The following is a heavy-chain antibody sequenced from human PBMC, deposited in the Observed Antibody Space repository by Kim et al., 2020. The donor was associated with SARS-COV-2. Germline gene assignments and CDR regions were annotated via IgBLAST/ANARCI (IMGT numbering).Heavy chain of an antibody. D-gene: IGHD5-18*01. CDR2: IYSGGST. V-gene: IGHV3-53*01. J-gene: IGHJ3*02. Sequence: GGSLRLSCAASGFTVSSNYMSWVRQAPGKGLEWVSVIYSGGSTYYADSVKGRFTISRDNSKNTLYLQMNSLRAEDTAVYYCARYRGYSYGYNSVDAFDIWGQGTMVTVSS. CDR1: GFTVSSNY. CDR3: ARYRGYSYGYNSVDAFDI.